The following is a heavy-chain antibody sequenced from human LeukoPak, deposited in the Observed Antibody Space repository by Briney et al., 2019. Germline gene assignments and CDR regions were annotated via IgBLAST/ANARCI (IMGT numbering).Heavy chain of an antibody. V-gene: IGHV4-30-2*01. CDR2: IYHSEST. CDR1: GGSISSGGYS. J-gene: IGHJ3*02. Sequence: PSETLSLTCAVSGGSISSGGYSWNWIRQPPGKGLEWIGYIYHSESTYFNPSLKSRVTISVDTSKNQFSLKLSSVTAADTAVYYCARVTDIRLSRPRSGSYAGPAFDIWGQGTMVTVSS. D-gene: IGHD1-26*01. CDR3: ARVTDIRLSRPRSGSYAGPAFDI.